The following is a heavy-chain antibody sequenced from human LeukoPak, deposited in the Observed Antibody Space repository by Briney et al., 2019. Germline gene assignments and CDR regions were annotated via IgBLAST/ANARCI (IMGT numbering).Heavy chain of an antibody. CDR2: IYNSGST. J-gene: IGHJ3*02. V-gene: IGHV4-59*08. CDR1: GSSISNYY. CDR3: ARRHKVGAGDALDI. D-gene: IGHD3-10*01. Sequence: SETLSLTCTVSGSSISNYYWTWIRQPPGKGLEWIGYIYNSGSTNYNPSLKSRVTISVDTSKNQFSLKLSSVTAADTAVYYCARRHKVGAGDALDIWGQGTMVTVSS.